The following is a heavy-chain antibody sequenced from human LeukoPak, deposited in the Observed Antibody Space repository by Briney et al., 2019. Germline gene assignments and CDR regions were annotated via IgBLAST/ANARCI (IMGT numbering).Heavy chain of an antibody. CDR1: GFTFSSYA. V-gene: IGHV3-30-3*01. J-gene: IGHJ4*02. CDR3: ARDPLYTNSPPSYFDY. CDR2: ISYDGTNQ. D-gene: IGHD2-2*02. Sequence: GRSLRLSCAASGFTFSSYAMNCVRQAPGKGLEWVAIISYDGTNQDYADSVKGRFTISRDNSRNTLYLQMNSLRAEDTAVYYCARDPLYTNSPPSYFDYWGQGTLVTVSS.